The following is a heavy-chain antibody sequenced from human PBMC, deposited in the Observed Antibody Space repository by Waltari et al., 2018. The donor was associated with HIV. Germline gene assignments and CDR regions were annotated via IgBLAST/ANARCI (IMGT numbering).Heavy chain of an antibody. Sequence: EVQLVESGGGLVPPGGSLKLSCAASGFNFSASTMHWVRQASGKGLEWVGRIRTKTNNYATTYAASVKGKFTISRDDSKNTAYLQMNSLLTEDTAVYYCVRHWVSPVADDPFDIWGQGTMVTVSS. CDR2: IRTKTNNYAT. CDR3: VRHWVSPVADDPFDI. V-gene: IGHV3-73*01. D-gene: IGHD6-19*01. J-gene: IGHJ3*02. CDR1: GFNFSAST.